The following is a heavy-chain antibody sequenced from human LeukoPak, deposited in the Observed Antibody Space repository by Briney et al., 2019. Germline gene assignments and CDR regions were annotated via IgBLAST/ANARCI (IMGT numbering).Heavy chain of an antibody. CDR3: ARGRRELKYAPDY. D-gene: IGHD2-2*01. V-gene: IGHV4-31*03. Sequence: PSETLSLTCNVSGASMRSETHYWSWLRQHPGKGPEWIAYIYYTAGAYYNPSLESRVSISLDASENQFSLKLSSVTAADTAVYYCARGRRELKYAPDYWGQGTLVTV. CDR1: GASMRSETHY. J-gene: IGHJ4*02. CDR2: IYYTAGA.